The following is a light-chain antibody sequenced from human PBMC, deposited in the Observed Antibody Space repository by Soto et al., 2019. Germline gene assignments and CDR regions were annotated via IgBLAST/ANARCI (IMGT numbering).Light chain of an antibody. CDR3: QQYGSSPWT. J-gene: IGKJ1*01. V-gene: IGKV3-20*01. CDR1: QSVSSTY. Sequence: EMVLTQSPGTLSLSPGERATLSCRASQSVSSTYLAWYQQKPGQAPMLLIYGASSRAADIPDRFSGSGSGTDFTLTISRLEPEDFAVYYCQQYGSSPWTFGQGTKVEIK. CDR2: GAS.